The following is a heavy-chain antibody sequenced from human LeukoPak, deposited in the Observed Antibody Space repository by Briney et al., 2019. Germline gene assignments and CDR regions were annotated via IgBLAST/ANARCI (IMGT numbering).Heavy chain of an antibody. V-gene: IGHV3-20*04. D-gene: IGHD4-11*01. CDR1: GFTFDDYG. CDR2: INWNGGST. J-gene: IGHJ4*02. Sequence: GRSLRLSCAASGFTFDDYGMSWVRQAPGKGLEWVSGINWNGGSTGYADSVKGRFTISRDNAKNSLYLQMNSLRAEDTALYYCARDAGSNYRYYFDYWGQGTLVTVSS. CDR3: ARDAGSNYRYYFDY.